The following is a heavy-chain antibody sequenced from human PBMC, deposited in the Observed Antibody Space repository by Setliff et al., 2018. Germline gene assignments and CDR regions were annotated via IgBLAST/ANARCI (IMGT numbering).Heavy chain of an antibody. V-gene: IGHV4-34*12. CDR2: IIHSGST. CDR1: GGSFSGYY. Sequence: PSETLSLTFAVYGGSFSGYYWSWIRQPPGKRLEWIGEIIHSGSTNYNPSLKSRVTISMDTSKNQFSLKLSSVTAADTAVYYCASLSPIAAAYDYWGQGTLVTVSS. CDR3: ASLSPIAAAYDY. J-gene: IGHJ4*02. D-gene: IGHD6-13*01.